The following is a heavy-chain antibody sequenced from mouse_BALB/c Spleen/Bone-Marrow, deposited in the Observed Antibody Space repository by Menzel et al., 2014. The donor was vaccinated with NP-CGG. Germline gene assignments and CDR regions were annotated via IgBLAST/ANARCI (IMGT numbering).Heavy chain of an antibody. CDR1: GFTFNMYA. D-gene: IGHD2-4*01. CDR3: ARAISYDFYYAMDY. J-gene: IGHJ4*01. Sequence: EVHLVESGGGLVQPKGSLKLSCAASGFTFNMYALHWVRQAPGKGLEWVARIRSKSNNYATYYADSVKGRFTISRDDSQTMLYLQMNNLKTEDTAMYYCARAISYDFYYAMDYWGQGTSVTVSS. CDR2: IRSKSNNYAT. V-gene: IGHV10-1*02.